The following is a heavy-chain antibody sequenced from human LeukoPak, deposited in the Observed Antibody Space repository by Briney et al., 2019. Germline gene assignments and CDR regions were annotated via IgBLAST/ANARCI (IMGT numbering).Heavy chain of an antibody. V-gene: IGHV4-59*01. D-gene: IGHD3-3*01. CDR3: ARGRPLIFGVVPGSSWLDP. J-gene: IGHJ5*02. CDR1: GGSISSYY. CDR2: IYYIGST. Sequence: PSETLSLTCTVSGGSISSYYWSWIRQLPGNVLEWIGYIYYIGSTNYNTALKSRVTISVDTSKNQSSLKLSSVTAADTAVYYCARGRPLIFGVVPGSSWLDPWGQGTLVTVSS.